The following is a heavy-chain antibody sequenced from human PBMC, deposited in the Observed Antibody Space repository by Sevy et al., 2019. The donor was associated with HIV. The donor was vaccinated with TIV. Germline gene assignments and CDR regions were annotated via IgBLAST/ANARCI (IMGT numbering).Heavy chain of an antibody. Sequence: GGSLRLSCAASGFSISGYGMHWVRQAPGKGLEWVAVIWYDGTNKEYADSVKGRFTISRDNSKNTLYLQMNSLRAEDTAVYYCAKTIDSGGGVVPAANYYYYGMDVWGQGTTVTVSS. CDR1: GFSISGYG. V-gene: IGHV3-33*06. J-gene: IGHJ6*02. CDR2: IWYDGTNK. CDR3: AKTIDSGGGVVPAANYYYYGMDV. D-gene: IGHD2-2*01.